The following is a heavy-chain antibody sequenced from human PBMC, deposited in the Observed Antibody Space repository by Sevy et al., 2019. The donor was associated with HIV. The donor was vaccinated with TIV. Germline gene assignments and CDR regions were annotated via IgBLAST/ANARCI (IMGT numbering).Heavy chain of an antibody. CDR2: IYTSGST. D-gene: IGHD1-26*01. Sequence: SETLSLTCTVSGGSISSGSYYWSWIWQPAGKGLEWIGRIYTSGSTNYNPSLKSRVTMSVDTSKNQFSLKLSSVTAADTAVYYCARGGYYFDYWGQGTLVTVSS. V-gene: IGHV4-61*02. J-gene: IGHJ4*02. CDR1: GGSISSGSYY. CDR3: ARGGYYFDY.